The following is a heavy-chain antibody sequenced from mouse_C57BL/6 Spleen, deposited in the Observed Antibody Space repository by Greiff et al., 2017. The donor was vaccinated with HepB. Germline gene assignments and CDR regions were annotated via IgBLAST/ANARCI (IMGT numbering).Heavy chain of an antibody. CDR1: GYTFTSYW. Sequence: QVQLKQPGAELVKPGASVKLSCKASGYTFTSYWMHWVKQRPGQGLEWIGMIHPNSGSTNYNEKFKSKATLTVDKSSSTAYMQLSSLTSEDSAVYYCAGDYYGLRAMDYWGQGTSVTVSS. J-gene: IGHJ4*01. V-gene: IGHV1-64*01. D-gene: IGHD1-1*01. CDR2: IHPNSGST. CDR3: AGDYYGLRAMDY.